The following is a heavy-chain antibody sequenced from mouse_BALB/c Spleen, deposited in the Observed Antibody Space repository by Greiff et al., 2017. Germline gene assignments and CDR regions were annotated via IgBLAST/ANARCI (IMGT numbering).Heavy chain of an antibody. CDR2: ISYSGST. V-gene: IGHV3-8*02. CDR3: ARGATVVAPFDY. J-gene: IGHJ2*01. Sequence: EVKLVESGPSLVKPSQTLSLTCSVTGDSFTSGYWNWIRKFPGNKLEYMGYISYSGSTYYNPSLKSRISITRDTSKNQYYLQLNSVTTEDTATYYCARGATVVAPFDYWGQGTTLTVAS. CDR1: GDSFTSGY. D-gene: IGHD1-1*01.